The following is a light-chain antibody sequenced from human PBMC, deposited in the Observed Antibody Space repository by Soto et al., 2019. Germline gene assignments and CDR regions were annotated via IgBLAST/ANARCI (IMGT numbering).Light chain of an antibody. CDR1: QSVFYSSNSNNY. CDR2: WAS. Sequence: NEIAHWPDAQAVSLCERATMNCKFRQSVFYSSNSNNYLAWYQQKPGQPPKLLIYWASTRESGVPGRFRGSGSGAYFSLTVSSLQAEDVAVYYREKDCSPPQTFGQGTKVDI. V-gene: IGKV4-1*01. J-gene: IGKJ1*01. CDR3: EKDCSPPQT.